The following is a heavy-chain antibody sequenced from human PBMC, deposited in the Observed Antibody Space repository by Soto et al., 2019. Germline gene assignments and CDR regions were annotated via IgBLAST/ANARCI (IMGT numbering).Heavy chain of an antibody. V-gene: IGHV2-70*11. CDR2: IDWDDDK. CDR1: GFSLSTRGMC. Sequence: SGPTLVNPTQTLTLTGTFSGFSLSTRGMCVSWIRQPPGKALEWLARIDWDDDKYYTTSLKTRLTISKDTSKNQVVLTMTNMDPVDTATYYCARTYYYDSSDYWSSDFWGQGTLVTVSS. D-gene: IGHD3-22*01. J-gene: IGHJ4*02. CDR3: ARTYYYDSSDYWSSDF.